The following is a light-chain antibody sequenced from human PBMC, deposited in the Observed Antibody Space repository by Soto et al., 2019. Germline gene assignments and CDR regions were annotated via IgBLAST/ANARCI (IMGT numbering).Light chain of an antibody. CDR3: QSYDSSLSAVV. V-gene: IGLV1-40*01. CDR1: SSNIGSRYD. J-gene: IGLJ2*01. CDR2: VNV. Sequence: QLVLTQPPSVSGAPGQRVTIPCTGSSSNIGSRYDVHWYQQLPGAAPRLLIYVNVNRPSGVPDRFSGSKSGTSASLAITGLQAEDEADYYCQSYDSSLSAVVFGGGTKLTVL.